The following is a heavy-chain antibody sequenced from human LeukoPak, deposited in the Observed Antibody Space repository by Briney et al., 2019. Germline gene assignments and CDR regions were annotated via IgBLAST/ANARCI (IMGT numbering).Heavy chain of an antibody. CDR3: VRLLGYSSGWYRAGDWFDP. V-gene: IGHV4-38-2*02. J-gene: IGHJ5*02. D-gene: IGHD6-19*01. CDR2: GHHDGTT. Sequence: SETLSLTCTVSNYSIRSGYYWGWIRQPPGKGLEWIGIGHHDGTTFYNPSLKSRVTISIETSKNQFSLKLSSVTAADTAVYYCVRLLGYSSGWYRAGDWFDPWGQGTVVTVSS. CDR1: NYSIRSGYY.